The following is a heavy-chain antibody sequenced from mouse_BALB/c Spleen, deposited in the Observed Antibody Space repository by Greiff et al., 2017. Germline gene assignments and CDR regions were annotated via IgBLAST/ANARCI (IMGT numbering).Heavy chain of an antibody. CDR2: IYPSDSYT. Sequence: QVQLQQPGAELVRPGASVKLSCKASGYTFTSYWINWVKQRPGQGLEWIGNIYPSDSYTNYNQKFKDKATLTVDKSSSTAYMQLSSPTSEDSAVYYCTRGQSRLGNWYFDVWGAGTTVTVSS. V-gene: IGHV1-69*02. CDR3: TRGQSRLGNWYFDV. D-gene: IGHD2-14*01. J-gene: IGHJ1*01. CDR1: GYTFTSYW.